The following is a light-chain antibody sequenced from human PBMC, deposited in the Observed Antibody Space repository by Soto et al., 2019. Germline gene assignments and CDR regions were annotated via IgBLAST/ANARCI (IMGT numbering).Light chain of an antibody. Sequence: QSALTQPASVSGSPGQSITISCTGTSSDVGSYNLVSWYQQHPGKAPKLMIYEGSKLPSGVSYRFSGSKSDNTASLTISGLQAEDEADYYCCSYAGSSTPLYVFGTGTKLTVL. CDR2: EGS. CDR1: SSDVGSYNL. CDR3: CSYAGSSTPLYV. V-gene: IGLV2-23*01. J-gene: IGLJ1*01.